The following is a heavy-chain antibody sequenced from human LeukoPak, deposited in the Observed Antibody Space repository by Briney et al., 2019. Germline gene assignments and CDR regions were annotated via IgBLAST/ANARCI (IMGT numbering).Heavy chain of an antibody. Sequence: SETLSLTCAVYGGSFSGYCWSWIRQPPGKGLEWIGEINHSGSTNYNPSLKSRVTISVDTSKNQFSLKLSSVTAADTAVYYCARAIFDYVWGSSSWFDPWGQGTLATVSS. CDR3: ARAIFDYVWGSSSWFDP. CDR1: GGSFSGYC. V-gene: IGHV4-34*01. CDR2: INHSGST. J-gene: IGHJ5*02. D-gene: IGHD3-16*01.